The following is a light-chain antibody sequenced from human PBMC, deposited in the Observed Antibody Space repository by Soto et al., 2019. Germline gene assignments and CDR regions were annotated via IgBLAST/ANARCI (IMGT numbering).Light chain of an antibody. Sequence: EVVLTQSPATLSLSPGERATLSCRASQSVNVNLAWHQQKPGQPPRLLIYGASTRAAGVPARFTGSGSGTEFTLTFSSLPSDDFAVDYCQHYNLWPPYTFCQGTKLEIK. CDR1: QSVNVN. CDR3: QHYNLWPPYT. V-gene: IGKV3-15*01. CDR2: GAS. J-gene: IGKJ2*01.